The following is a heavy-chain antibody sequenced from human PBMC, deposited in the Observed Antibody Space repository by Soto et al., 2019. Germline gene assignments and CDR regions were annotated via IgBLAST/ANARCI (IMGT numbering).Heavy chain of an antibody. D-gene: IGHD3-22*01. Sequence: GASVKVSCKASGGTFSSYAISWVRQAPGQGLEWMGGIIPIFGTANYAQKFQGRVTITADESTSTAYMEPSSLRSEDTAVYYCARGPALYYYDSSGYYLVYWGQGTLVTVSS. CDR1: GGTFSSYA. V-gene: IGHV1-69*13. CDR3: ARGPALYYYDSSGYYLVY. CDR2: IIPIFGTA. J-gene: IGHJ4*02.